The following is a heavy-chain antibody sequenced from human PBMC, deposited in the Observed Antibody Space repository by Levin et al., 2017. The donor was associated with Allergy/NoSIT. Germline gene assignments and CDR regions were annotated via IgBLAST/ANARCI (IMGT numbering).Heavy chain of an antibody. Sequence: ASVKVSCKASGYTFTSYGISWVRQAPGQGLEWMGWISAYNGNTNYAQKLQGRVTMTTDTSTSTAYMELRSLRSDDTAVYYCARDNPYCGGDCYSPYFDYWGQGTLVTVSS. CDR1: GYTFTSYG. D-gene: IGHD2-21*02. J-gene: IGHJ4*02. CDR2: ISAYNGNT. CDR3: ARDNPYCGGDCYSPYFDY. V-gene: IGHV1-18*01.